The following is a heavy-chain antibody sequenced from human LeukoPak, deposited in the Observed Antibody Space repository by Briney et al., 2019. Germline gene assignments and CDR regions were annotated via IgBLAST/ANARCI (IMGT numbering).Heavy chain of an antibody. Sequence: PGGSLRLSCAASGFTFNTYTMNWVRQAPGKGLEWVSYISGSSGIIDYADSVRGRFTISRDNAKNSLYLQMNSLRAEDTAVYYCARYYGDYGNWFDPWGQGTLVTVSS. CDR1: GFTFNTYT. CDR3: ARYYGDYGNWFDP. J-gene: IGHJ5*02. D-gene: IGHD4-17*01. V-gene: IGHV3-48*01. CDR2: ISGSSGII.